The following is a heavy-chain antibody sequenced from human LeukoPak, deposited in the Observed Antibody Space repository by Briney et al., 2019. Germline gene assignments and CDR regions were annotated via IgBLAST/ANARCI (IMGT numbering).Heavy chain of an antibody. J-gene: IGHJ4*02. CDR2: INHSGST. CDR1: GGSFSGYY. Sequence: SETLSLTCAVYGGSFSGYYWSWIRQPPGKGLEWIGEINHSGSTNYNPSLKSRVTISVDTSKNQFSLKLSSVTAADTAVYYCARGDRWLVPFDYWGRGTLVTVSS. CDR3: ARGDRWLVPFDY. D-gene: IGHD6-19*01. V-gene: IGHV4-34*01.